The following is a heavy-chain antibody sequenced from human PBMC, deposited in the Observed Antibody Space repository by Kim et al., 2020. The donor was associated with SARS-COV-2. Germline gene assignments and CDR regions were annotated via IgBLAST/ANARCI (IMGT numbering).Heavy chain of an antibody. CDR3: ARSMVRGVIIKRFFDY. D-gene: IGHD3-10*01. V-gene: IGHV4-39*01. CDR2: IYYSGST. CDR1: GGSISSSSYY. J-gene: IGHJ4*02. Sequence: SETLSLTCTVSGGSISSSSYYWGWIRQPPGKGLEWIGSIYYSGSTYYNPSLKSRVTISVDTSKNQFSLKLSSVTAADTAVYYCARSMVRGVIIKRFFDYWGQGTLVTVSS.